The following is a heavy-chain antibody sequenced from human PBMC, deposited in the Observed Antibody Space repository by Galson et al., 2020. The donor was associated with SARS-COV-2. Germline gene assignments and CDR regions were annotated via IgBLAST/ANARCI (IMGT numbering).Heavy chain of an antibody. CDR1: GYTFTSYA. CDR2: INTNTENP. CDR3: ARVVGYTVTTSYYYYGMDV. D-gene: IGHD4-17*01. V-gene: IGHV7-4-1*02. Sequence: ASVKVSCKASGYTFTSYAMNWVRQAPGQGLEWMGWINTNTENPTYAQGFTGRFVFSLDTSVSTAYLQISSLKAEDTAVYYCARVVGYTVTTSYYYYGMDVWGQGTTVTVSS. J-gene: IGHJ6*02.